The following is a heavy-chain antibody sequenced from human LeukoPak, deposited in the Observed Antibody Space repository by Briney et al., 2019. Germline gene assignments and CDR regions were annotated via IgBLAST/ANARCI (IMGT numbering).Heavy chain of an antibody. J-gene: IGHJ3*02. Sequence: GGSLRLSCAASGLSFSSFAMSWVRHAPGKGLEWVSGIDKIGDKAYNADSVKGRFTISRDNSKNTLYLQMNSLRVEDTAMYFCARDPNGDYIGTFDMWGRGTMVSVSS. CDR1: GLSFSSFA. CDR3: ARDPNGDYIGTFDM. V-gene: IGHV3-23*01. CDR2: IDKIGDKA. D-gene: IGHD4-17*01.